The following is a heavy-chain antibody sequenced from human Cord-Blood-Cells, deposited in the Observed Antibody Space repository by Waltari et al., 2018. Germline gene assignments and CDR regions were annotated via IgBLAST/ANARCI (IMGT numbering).Heavy chain of an antibody. CDR1: GESFSGYS. D-gene: IGHD2-2*01. CDR2: INHSGST. CDR3: ARGRGCSSTSCYFDY. V-gene: IGHV4-34*01. J-gene: IGHJ4*02. Sequence: QVQLQQWGAGLLKPSETLSLTCAVYGESFSGYSWSWIRQPPGKGLAWFGEINHSGSTNYNPSLKSRVTISVDTSKNQFSLKLSSVTAADTAVYYCARGRGCSSTSCYFDYWGQGTLVTVSS.